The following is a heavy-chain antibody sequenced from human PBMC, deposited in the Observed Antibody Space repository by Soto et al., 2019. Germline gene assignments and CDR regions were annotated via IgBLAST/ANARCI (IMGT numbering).Heavy chain of an antibody. CDR1: GFTFSSYG. V-gene: IGHV3-30*18. D-gene: IGHD5-18*01. Sequence: GGSLRLSCAASGFTFSSYGMHWVRQAPGKGLEWVAVISYDGSNKYYADSVKGRFTISRDNSKNTLYLQMNSLRAEDTAVYYCAKALGADTAMVTVWTGLAGYGMDVWGQGTTVTVSS. CDR3: AKALGADTAMVTVWTGLAGYGMDV. CDR2: ISYDGSNK. J-gene: IGHJ6*02.